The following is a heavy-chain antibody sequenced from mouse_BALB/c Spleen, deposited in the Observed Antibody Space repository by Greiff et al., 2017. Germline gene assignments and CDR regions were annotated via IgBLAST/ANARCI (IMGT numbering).Heavy chain of an antibody. D-gene: IGHD5-5*01. CDR2: IDPENGNT. V-gene: IGHV14-1*02. CDR3: ASTLYYFDY. J-gene: IGHJ2*01. Sequence: EVQLQQSGAELVRSGASVKLSCTASGFNIKDYYMHWVKQRPEQGLEWIGWIDPENGNTIYDPKFQGKASITADTSSNTAYLQLSSLTSEDTAVYYCASTLYYFDYWGQGTTLTVSS. CDR1: GFNIKDYY.